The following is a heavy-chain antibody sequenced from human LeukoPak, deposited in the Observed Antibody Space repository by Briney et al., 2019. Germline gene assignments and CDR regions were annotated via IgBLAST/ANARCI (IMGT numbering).Heavy chain of an antibody. CDR2: IYYSGST. V-gene: IGHV4-39*01. CDR1: GGSISSSSYY. CDR3: AVDYGGNSVGCMDA. Sequence: SETLSLTCTVSGGSISSSSYYWGWIRQPPGKGLEWIGSIYYSGSTYYNPSLKSRVTISVDTSKNQFSLELSSVTAADTAVYYCAVDYGGNSVGCMDAWGQGTTVTVSS. J-gene: IGHJ6*02. D-gene: IGHD4-23*01.